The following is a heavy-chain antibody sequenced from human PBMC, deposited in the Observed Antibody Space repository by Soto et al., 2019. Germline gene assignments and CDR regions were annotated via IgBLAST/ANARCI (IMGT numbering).Heavy chain of an antibody. CDR2: ISYDGSNK. CDR1: GFTFSSYG. CDR3: AKDCDYDFWSGYYAPDY. J-gene: IGHJ4*02. D-gene: IGHD3-3*01. V-gene: IGHV3-30*18. Sequence: GSLRLSCASSGFTFSSYGMHWVRQAPGKGLEWVAVISYDGSNKYYADSVKGRFTISRDNSKNTLYLQMNSLRAEDTAVYYCAKDCDYDFWSGYYAPDYWGQGTLVTVSS.